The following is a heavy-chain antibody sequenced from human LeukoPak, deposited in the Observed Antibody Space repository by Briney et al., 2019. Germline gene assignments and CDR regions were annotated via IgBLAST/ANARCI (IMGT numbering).Heavy chain of an antibody. D-gene: IGHD6-19*01. CDR2: ISSSGSTI. Sequence: GGSLRLSCAASGFSVSSRINYMSWVRQAPGKGLEWVSYISSSGSTIYYADSVKGRFTISRDNAKTSLYLQMNSLRAEDTAVYFCASWQWLVSDVDYWGQGTLVTVSS. CDR3: ASWQWLVSDVDY. J-gene: IGHJ4*02. V-gene: IGHV3-11*04. CDR1: GFSVSSRINY.